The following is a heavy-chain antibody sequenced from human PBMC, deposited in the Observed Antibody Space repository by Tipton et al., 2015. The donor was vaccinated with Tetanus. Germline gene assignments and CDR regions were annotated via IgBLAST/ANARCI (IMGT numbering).Heavy chain of an antibody. J-gene: IGHJ4*02. D-gene: IGHD3-3*01. Sequence: SLRLSCAASGFTFSSYSMNWVRQVPGKGLEWVANIKQDGSVKHYVDSVKGRFSISRDNAKNSLSLQMDSLRAEDTAIYYCAREKRFNLYYVDSWGQGTLVTVSS. CDR3: AREKRFNLYYVDS. CDR2: IKQDGSVK. V-gene: IGHV3-7*03. CDR1: GFTFSSYS.